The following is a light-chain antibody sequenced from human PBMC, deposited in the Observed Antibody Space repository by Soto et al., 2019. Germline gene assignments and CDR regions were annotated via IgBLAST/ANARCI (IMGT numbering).Light chain of an antibody. CDR3: LQYKEWHGT. CDR1: QSIANN. CDR2: GAS. V-gene: IGKV3-15*01. J-gene: IGKJ1*01. Sequence: EIVMTQSPATLSVSPGERATVSCRASQSIANNLAWYQQKPCQGPRLLIYGASTRATGIPPRFSGSSSGTEFTVTISSLQSEDFAVYYCLQYKEWHGTFGQGTKVDIK.